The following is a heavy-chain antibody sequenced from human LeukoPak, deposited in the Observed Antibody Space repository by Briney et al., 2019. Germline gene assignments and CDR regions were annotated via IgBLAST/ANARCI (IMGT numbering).Heavy chain of an antibody. V-gene: IGHV3-23*01. J-gene: IGHJ4*02. CDR3: AKWGYYDILTGYDY. CDR2: ISGSGGST. CDR1: GFTFSSYA. Sequence: GGSLRLSCAASGFTFSSYAMSWVRQAPGKGLEWVSAISGSGGSTYYADSVKGRFTISRGNSKNTLYLQMNSLRAEDTAVYYCAKWGYYDILTGYDYWGQGTLVTVSS. D-gene: IGHD3-9*01.